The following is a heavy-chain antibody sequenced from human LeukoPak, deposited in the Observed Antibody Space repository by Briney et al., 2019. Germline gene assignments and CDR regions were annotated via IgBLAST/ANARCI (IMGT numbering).Heavy chain of an antibody. V-gene: IGHV3-48*01. D-gene: IGHD3-22*01. CDR1: GFTFSSYS. Sequence: GGSLRLSCAASGFTFSSYSMNWVRQAPGKGLEWVSYISSSSSTIYYADSVKGRFTISRDNSKNTLYLQMNSLRAEDTAVYYCAKDGYYDSSLQFGYWGQGTLVTVSS. CDR3: AKDGYYDSSLQFGY. J-gene: IGHJ4*02. CDR2: ISSSSSTI.